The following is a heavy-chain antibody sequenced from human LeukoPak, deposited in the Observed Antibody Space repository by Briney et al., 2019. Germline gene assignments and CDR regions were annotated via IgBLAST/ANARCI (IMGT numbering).Heavy chain of an antibody. CDR1: GGSISSYY. CDR3: ARGVTMIVVVPDAFDI. J-gene: IGHJ3*02. CDR2: IYYSGST. D-gene: IGHD3-22*01. Sequence: PSETLSLTCTVSGGSISSYYWSWIRQPPGKGLEWIAYIYYSGSTNYNPSLKSRVTISVDTSKNQFSLKLSSVTAADTAVYYCARGVTMIVVVPDAFDIWGQGTMVTVSS. V-gene: IGHV4-59*01.